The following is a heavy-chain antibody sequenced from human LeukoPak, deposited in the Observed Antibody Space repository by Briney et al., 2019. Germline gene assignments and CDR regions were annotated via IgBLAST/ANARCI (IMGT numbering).Heavy chain of an antibody. CDR3: ARDWFDCSGGSCYFDYFDY. CDR2: ISSSSSYI. CDR1: GFTFSSYS. Sequence: PGGSPRLSCAASGFTFSSYSMNWVRQAPGKGLEWVSSISSSSSYIYYADSVKGRFTISRDNAKNSLYLQMNSLRAEDTAVYYCARDWFDCSGGSCYFDYFDYWGQGTLVTVSS. V-gene: IGHV3-21*01. D-gene: IGHD2-15*01. J-gene: IGHJ4*02.